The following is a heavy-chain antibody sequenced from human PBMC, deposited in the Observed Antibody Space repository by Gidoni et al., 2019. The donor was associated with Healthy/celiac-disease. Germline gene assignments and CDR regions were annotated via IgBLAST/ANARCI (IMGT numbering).Heavy chain of an antibody. V-gene: IGHV3-23*01. D-gene: IGHD2-2*01. CDR1: GCTFGSFA. Sequence: EVQLLESGGGLVQPGGSLRLSCAAPGCTFGSFAMSWVRRAPGKGLEWVSAISGSGGCIYYADSVKGRFTISRDNSKNTLYLQMNSLRAEDAALYYCALGVVVVPAAYYDYWGQGTLVTVSS. J-gene: IGHJ4*02. CDR2: ISGSGGCI. CDR3: ALGVVVVPAAYYDY.